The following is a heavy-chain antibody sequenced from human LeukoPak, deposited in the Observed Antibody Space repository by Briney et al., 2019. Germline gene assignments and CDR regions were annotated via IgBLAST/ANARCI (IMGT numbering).Heavy chain of an antibody. CDR2: IYYSGST. J-gene: IGHJ6*03. V-gene: IGHV4-39*07. D-gene: IGHD1-7*01. CDR3: ASESAGTTSYHYYMDV. Sequence: SETLSLTCTVSGGSISSSSYYWGWIRQSPGMGLEWIGSIYYSGSTYYNPSLKSRVTISVDTSKNQFSLKLSSVTAADTAVYYCASESAGTTSYHYYMDVWGKGTTVTVSS. CDR1: GGSISSSSYY.